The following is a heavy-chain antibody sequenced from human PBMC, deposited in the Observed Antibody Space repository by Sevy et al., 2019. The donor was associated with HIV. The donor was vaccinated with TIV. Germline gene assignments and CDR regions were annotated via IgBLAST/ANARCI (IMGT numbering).Heavy chain of an antibody. D-gene: IGHD6-13*01. CDR1: GGSFSGYY. CDR2: INHSGST. Sequence: SEILSLTCAVYGGSFSGYYWSWIRQPPGKGLEWIGEINHSGSTNYNPSLKSRVTISVDTSKNQFSLKLSSVTAADTAVCYRASEERPSGYSCSRYRHWFDPWGQGTKVTVSS. CDR3: ASEERPSGYSCSRYRHWFDP. J-gene: IGHJ5*02. V-gene: IGHV4-34*01.